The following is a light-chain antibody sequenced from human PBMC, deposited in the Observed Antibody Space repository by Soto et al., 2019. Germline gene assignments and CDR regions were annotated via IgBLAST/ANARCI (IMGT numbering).Light chain of an antibody. CDR2: ETS. J-gene: IGKJ4*01. V-gene: IGKV3-11*01. Sequence: EIVLTQSPATLSLSPGDTATLSCKASQFINRYVAWYHHRPGQGPRLLIYETSKRATGIPARFSGSGSGTDFTLTISNLESEDFGIYYCQQRHTWPTTFGGGAKVEI. CDR1: QFINRY. CDR3: QQRHTWPTT.